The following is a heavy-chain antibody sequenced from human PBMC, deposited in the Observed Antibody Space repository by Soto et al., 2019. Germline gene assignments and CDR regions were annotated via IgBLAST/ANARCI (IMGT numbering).Heavy chain of an antibody. CDR1: GFTFSTYA. J-gene: IGHJ4*02. CDR2: ISGSGGRT. Sequence: GVSLRLSCAASGFTFSTYAMIWVRQAPGKGLEWVSAISGSGGRTYYADSVKGRFTISRDNSKNTLYMQLNSLRAEDTAVYYCAKDLEYDSSGYPADLDCWCQGTLVTV. CDR3: AKDLEYDSSGYPADLDC. D-gene: IGHD3-22*01. V-gene: IGHV3-23*01.